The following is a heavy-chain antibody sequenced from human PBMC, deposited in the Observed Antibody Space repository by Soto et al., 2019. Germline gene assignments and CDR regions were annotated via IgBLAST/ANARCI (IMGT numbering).Heavy chain of an antibody. Sequence: PSETLSLTCTVPGGSISGYYWILMRQPPGKGLEWIGYIYNSGSTNYNPALKSRVTISVDTSKNQFSLKLSSVTAADTSVYYSAGAPYGDYVTFDYWGQGTLVTGSS. V-gene: IGHV4-59*08. CDR3: AGAPYGDYVTFDY. J-gene: IGHJ4*02. D-gene: IGHD4-17*01. CDR2: IYNSGST. CDR1: GGSISGYY.